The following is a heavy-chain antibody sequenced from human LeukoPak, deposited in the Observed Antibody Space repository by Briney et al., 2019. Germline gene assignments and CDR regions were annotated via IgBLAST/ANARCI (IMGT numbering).Heavy chain of an antibody. CDR2: INHSGST. CDR1: GGSFSGYY. V-gene: IGHV4-34*01. J-gene: IGHJ5*02. D-gene: IGHD2-2*01. Sequence: SETLSLTCAVYGGSFSGYYWSWIRQPPGKGLEWIGEINHSGSTNYNPSLKSRVNISVDKPKNQMSLKLSSLTAADTAVYYCAKVLRHCTSTTCYDWFDPWGQGTLVIVSS. CDR3: AKVLRHCTSTTCYDWFDP.